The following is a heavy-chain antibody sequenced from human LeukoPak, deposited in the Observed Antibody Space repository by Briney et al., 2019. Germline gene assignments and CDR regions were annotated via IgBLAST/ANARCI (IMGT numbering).Heavy chain of an antibody. V-gene: IGHV3-23*01. J-gene: IGHJ4*02. CDR3: TKGARWELPLDY. Sequence: PGGSLRLSCAASGFTFSSYAMSWVRQAPGKGLEWVSAISGSGGRTYCADSVKGRFTISRDNSMDTLYLQMNSLRADDTAVYYCTKGARWELPLDYWGQGTLVTVSS. CDR1: GFTFSSYA. D-gene: IGHD1-26*01. CDR2: ISGSGGRT.